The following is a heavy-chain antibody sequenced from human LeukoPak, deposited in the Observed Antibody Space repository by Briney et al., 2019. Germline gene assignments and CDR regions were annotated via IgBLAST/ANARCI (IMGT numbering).Heavy chain of an antibody. CDR2: IYYTGMS. J-gene: IGHJ4*02. CDR3: ARHGRMVIMSKFSTGIDQ. D-gene: IGHD2-8*01. Sequence: ASETLSLTCTVPDDSISSYFGSWIRQPPGKGLEWIGYIYYTGMSNSKPSLKSRVTISLDTSKNQFSLQLSSVTAADTAIYYCARHGRMVIMSKFSTGIDQWGQGTLVTVSS. V-gene: IGHV4-59*08. CDR1: DDSISSYF.